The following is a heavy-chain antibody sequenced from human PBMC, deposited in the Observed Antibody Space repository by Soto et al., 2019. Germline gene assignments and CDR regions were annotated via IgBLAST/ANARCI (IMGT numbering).Heavy chain of an antibody. CDR2: IIPIFGTA. J-gene: IGHJ4*02. V-gene: IGHV1-69*12. CDR3: ARFRGHYPYGSGSTYYFDY. CDR1: GGTFSSYA. Sequence: QVQLVQSGAEVKKPGSSVKVSCKASGGTFSSYAISWVRQAPGQGLEWMGGIIPIFGTANYAQKFQGRVTITADESTSTAYRELSSLRAEDTAVYYCARFRGHYPYGSGSTYYFDYWGQGTLVTVSS. D-gene: IGHD3-10*01.